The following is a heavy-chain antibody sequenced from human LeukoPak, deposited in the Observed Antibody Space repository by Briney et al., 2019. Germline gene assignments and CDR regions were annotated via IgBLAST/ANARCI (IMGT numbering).Heavy chain of an antibody. Sequence: SETLCLTCTVSGGSISSNYWSWIRQPPGKGLEWIWYIYHSGSTNYNPSLKSRATISVDTSKNQISLKVSSVTAADTAVYYCARHYCRGGSCYYFDYWGQGTLVTVSS. V-gene: IGHV4-59*08. CDR3: ARHYCRGGSCYYFDY. CDR2: IYHSGST. J-gene: IGHJ4*02. CDR1: GGSISSNY. D-gene: IGHD2-15*01.